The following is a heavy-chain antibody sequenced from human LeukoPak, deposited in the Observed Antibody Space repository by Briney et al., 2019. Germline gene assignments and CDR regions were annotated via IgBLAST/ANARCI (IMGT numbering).Heavy chain of an antibody. Sequence: GGSLRLSCAASGFSFSDYDMNWVRQAPGKGLEWVSVIYSGGSTYYADSVKGRFTISRDNSKNTLYLQMNSLRAEDTAVYYCARDTGSHFDYWGQGTLVTVSS. CDR3: ARDTGSHFDY. D-gene: IGHD1-26*01. CDR1: GFSFSDYD. V-gene: IGHV3-66*01. CDR2: IYSGGST. J-gene: IGHJ4*02.